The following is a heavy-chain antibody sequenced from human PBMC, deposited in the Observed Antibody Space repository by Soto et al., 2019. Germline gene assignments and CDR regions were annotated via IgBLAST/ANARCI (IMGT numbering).Heavy chain of an antibody. D-gene: IGHD6-19*01. CDR2: IYYSGST. V-gene: IGHV4-59*01. CDR3: ARDGGYSSGLAPGMDV. Sequence: SETLSLTCTVSGGSISSYYWSWIRQPPGKGLEWIGYIYYSGSTNYNPSLKSRVTISVDTSKNQFSLKLSSVTAADTAVYYCARDGGYSSGLAPGMDVWGQGTTVTVSS. CDR1: GGSISSYY. J-gene: IGHJ6*02.